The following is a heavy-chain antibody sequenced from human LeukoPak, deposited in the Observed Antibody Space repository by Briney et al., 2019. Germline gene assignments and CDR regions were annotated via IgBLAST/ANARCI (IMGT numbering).Heavy chain of an antibody. D-gene: IGHD3-10*01. J-gene: IGHJ4*02. Sequence: GGSLRLSCAASGYSFSIYSMNWVRQAPGKGLEWVSSISSSSSYIYYADSVKGRFTISRDNAKNSLYLQMDSLRAEDTAVYYCARAYYGSGTSHFDSWGQGTLVTVSS. CDR3: ARAYYGSGTSHFDS. CDR1: GYSFSIYS. V-gene: IGHV3-21*01. CDR2: ISSSSSYI.